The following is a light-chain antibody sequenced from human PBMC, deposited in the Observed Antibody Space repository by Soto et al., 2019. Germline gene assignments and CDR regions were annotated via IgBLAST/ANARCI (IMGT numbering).Light chain of an antibody. CDR3: SSYTSSSTLVV. V-gene: IGLV1-47*01. CDR2: NND. CDR1: TSNIGGSAY. Sequence: QSVLTQPPSASGTPGQRVTISCSGSTSNIGGSAYVYWYQQFPGTAPQLLIYNNDRRPSGVPDRFSGSKSGTSASLAISGLRSDDEADYYCSSYTSSSTLVVFGGGTKLTVL. J-gene: IGLJ2*01.